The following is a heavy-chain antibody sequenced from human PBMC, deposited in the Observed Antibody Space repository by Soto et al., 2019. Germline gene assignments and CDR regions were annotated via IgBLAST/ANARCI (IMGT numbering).Heavy chain of an antibody. J-gene: IGHJ5*01. D-gene: IGHD2-2*01. Sequence: SQTLSLTCAISGDSVSSNSVAWNWIRQSPSRGLEWLGRTYYRSKWYNDYAVSVKSRITINPDTSKNQFSLQLNSATPEDTAVYYCARTLAYCSSTSCYAPWFDSWGQGTLVTVSS. CDR1: GDSVSSNSVA. V-gene: IGHV6-1*01. CDR3: ARTLAYCSSTSCYAPWFDS. CDR2: TYYRSKWYN.